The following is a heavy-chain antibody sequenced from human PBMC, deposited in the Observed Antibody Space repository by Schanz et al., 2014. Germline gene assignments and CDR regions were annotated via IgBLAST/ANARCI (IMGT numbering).Heavy chain of an antibody. CDR3: ARGPSRGTYYYGMDV. V-gene: IGHV3-66*02. CDR2: IYGGST. Sequence: EVQLVESGGGLVQPGGSLRLSCAASGFTVSSNYMSWVRQAPGKGLEWVSFIYGGSTYYTDSVKGRFTISRDNSKDTLYLQMNSLRDEDTAVYYCARGPSRGTYYYGMDVWGQGTTVTVSS. J-gene: IGHJ6*02. D-gene: IGHD2-2*01. CDR1: GFTVSSNY.